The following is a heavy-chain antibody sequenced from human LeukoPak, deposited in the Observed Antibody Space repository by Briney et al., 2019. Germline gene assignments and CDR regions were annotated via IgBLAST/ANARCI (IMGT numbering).Heavy chain of an antibody. CDR1: GYTFKNYG. Sequence: GASGKVSCKASGYTFKNYGISWVRQAPGQGLEWMGIINPSGGSTSYAQKFQGRVTMTRDMSTSTVYMELSSLRSEDTAVYYCARDPILGYCSSTSCYVRNAPFDYWGQGTLVTVSS. CDR2: INPSGGST. CDR3: ARDPILGYCSSTSCYVRNAPFDY. J-gene: IGHJ4*02. V-gene: IGHV1-46*02. D-gene: IGHD2-2*01.